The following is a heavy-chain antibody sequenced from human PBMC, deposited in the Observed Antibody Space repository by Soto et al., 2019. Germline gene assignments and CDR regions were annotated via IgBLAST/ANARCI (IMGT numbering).Heavy chain of an antibody. V-gene: IGHV1-18*04. Sequence: ASVKVSCKASGYTFTSYGISWVRQAPGQGLEWMGWISAYNGNTNYAQKLQGRVTMTTDTSTSTAYMELRSLRSDDTAVYYCARDLSTLFGVVPLSKWFDQWGRGTRGNVCS. D-gene: IGHD3-3*01. CDR3: ARDLSTLFGVVPLSKWFDQ. CDR1: GYTFTSYG. J-gene: IGHJ5*02. CDR2: ISAYNGNT.